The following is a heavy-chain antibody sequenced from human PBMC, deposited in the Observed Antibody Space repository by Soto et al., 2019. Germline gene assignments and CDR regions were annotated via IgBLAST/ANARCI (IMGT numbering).Heavy chain of an antibody. CDR2: ISAYNGNT. CDR3: ARDGCSSTSCYVRAAAGYRASSPFDY. D-gene: IGHD2-2*01. V-gene: IGHV1-18*01. CDR1: GYTFTSYG. Sequence: QVQLVQSGAEVKKPGASVKVSCKASGYTFTSYGISWVRQAPGQGLEWMGWISAYNGNTNYAQKLQGRVTMTTDTSTSTAYMELRSLRSDDTAVYYCARDGCSSTSCYVRAAAGYRASSPFDYWGQGTLVTVSS. J-gene: IGHJ4*02.